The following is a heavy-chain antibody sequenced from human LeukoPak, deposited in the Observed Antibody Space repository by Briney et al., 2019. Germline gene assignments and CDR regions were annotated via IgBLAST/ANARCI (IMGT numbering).Heavy chain of an antibody. CDR2: IIPISGTA. CDR3: ARDPIAVAGPFDY. V-gene: IGHV1-69*13. CDR1: GGTFSSYA. Sequence: ASVKVSCKASGGTFSSYAISWVRQAPGQGLEWMGGIIPISGTANYAQKFQGRVTITADESTSTAYMELSSLRSEDTAVYYCARDPIAVAGPFDYWGQGTLVTVSS. D-gene: IGHD6-19*01. J-gene: IGHJ4*02.